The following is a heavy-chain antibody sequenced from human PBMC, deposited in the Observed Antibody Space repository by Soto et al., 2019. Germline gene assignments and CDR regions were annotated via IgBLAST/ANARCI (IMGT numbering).Heavy chain of an antibody. CDR2: ISSSSSYI. CDR1: GFTFSSYS. D-gene: IGHD2-15*01. V-gene: IGHV3-21*01. Sequence: EVQLVESGGGLVKPGGSLRLSCAASGFTFSSYSMNWVRQAPGKGLEWVSSISSSSSYIYYADSVKGRFTISRDNAKNSLYLQMNSLRAEDTAVYYCARDPASVVVVAATEGGDYWGQGTQVTVSS. J-gene: IGHJ4*02. CDR3: ARDPASVVVVAATEGGDY.